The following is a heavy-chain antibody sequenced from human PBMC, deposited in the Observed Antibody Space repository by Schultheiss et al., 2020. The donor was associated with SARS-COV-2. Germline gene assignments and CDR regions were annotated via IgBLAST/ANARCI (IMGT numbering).Heavy chain of an antibody. V-gene: IGHV3-23*01. CDR3: AKDLGGYCSGGSCYPYYYYYYGMDV. J-gene: IGHJ6*02. CDR2: ISGSGGST. Sequence: GGSLRLSCAASGFTFSSYAMSWVRQAPGKGLEWVSAISGSGGSTYYADSVKGRFTISRDNSKNTLYLQMNSLRAEDTAVYYCAKDLGGYCSGGSCYPYYYYYYGMDVWSQGTTVTVSS. D-gene: IGHD2-15*01. CDR1: GFTFSSYA.